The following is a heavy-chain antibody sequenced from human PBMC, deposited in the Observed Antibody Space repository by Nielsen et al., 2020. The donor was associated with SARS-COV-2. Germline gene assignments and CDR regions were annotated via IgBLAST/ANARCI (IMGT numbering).Heavy chain of an antibody. Sequence: SETLSLTCTVSGGSISSYYWSWIRQPPGKGLEWIGYIYYSGSTNYNPSLKSRVTISVDTSKNQFSLKLSSVTAADTAVYYCARDPTTYYDFWSGYYYGMDVWGQGTTVTVSS. D-gene: IGHD3-3*01. V-gene: IGHV4-59*01. J-gene: IGHJ6*02. CDR1: GGSISSYY. CDR2: IYYSGST. CDR3: ARDPTTYYDFWSGYYYGMDV.